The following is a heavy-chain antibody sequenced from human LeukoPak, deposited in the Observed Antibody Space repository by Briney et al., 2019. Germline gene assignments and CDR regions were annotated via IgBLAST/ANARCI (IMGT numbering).Heavy chain of an antibody. CDR2: IYHRGST. CDR1: GGSISSGGYS. D-gene: IGHD3-22*01. V-gene: IGHV4-30-2*01. J-gene: IGHJ4*02. Sequence: PSETLSLTCAVSGGSISSGGYSWSWIRQPPGKGLEWIGYIYHRGSTYYNPSLKSRVTISVDRSKNQFSLKLSSVTAADTAVYYCARAYDSSGYYLTPYFDYWGQGTLVTVSS. CDR3: ARAYDSSGYYLTPYFDY.